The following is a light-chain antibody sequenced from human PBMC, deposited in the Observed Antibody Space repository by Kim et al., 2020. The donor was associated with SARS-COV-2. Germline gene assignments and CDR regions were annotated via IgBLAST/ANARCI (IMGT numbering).Light chain of an antibody. CDR3: QQYDNWPLT. CDR1: QSVSSN. Sequence: VSPGERATLSCRASQSVSSNLAWYQQRPGQALRLLIYGASTRATGIAARFSGSGSGTEFTLTISSLQSEYFAVYYCQQYDNWPLTFGGGTKVDIK. V-gene: IGKV3-15*01. CDR2: GAS. J-gene: IGKJ4*01.